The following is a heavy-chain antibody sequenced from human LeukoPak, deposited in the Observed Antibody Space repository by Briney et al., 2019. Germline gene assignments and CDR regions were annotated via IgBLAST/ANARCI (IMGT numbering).Heavy chain of an antibody. CDR3: ARDPGRSGSAYFDY. Sequence: PGGSLRLSCAASGFTFSSFSMSWVRQAPGKGLEWVSSTSSTGAYIFYADSVKGRFTISRDNAKNSLYLQMNSLRAEDTAVYYCARDPGRSGSAYFDYWGQGTLVTVSS. V-gene: IGHV3-21*01. CDR1: GFTFSSFS. J-gene: IGHJ4*02. CDR2: TSSTGAYI. D-gene: IGHD1-26*01.